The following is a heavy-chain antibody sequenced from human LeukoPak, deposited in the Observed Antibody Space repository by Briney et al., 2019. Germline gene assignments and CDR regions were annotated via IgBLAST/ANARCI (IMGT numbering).Heavy chain of an antibody. Sequence: PGGSLRLSCAASGFTFSSYAMHWVRQAPGKGLEWVAVISYDGSNKYYADSVKGRFTISRDNSKNTLYLQMNSLRAEDTAVYYCARNPPYYDILTGYSGPNWFDPWGQGTLVTVSS. J-gene: IGHJ5*02. D-gene: IGHD3-9*01. CDR3: ARNPPYYDILTGYSGPNWFDP. CDR2: ISYDGSNK. CDR1: GFTFSSYA. V-gene: IGHV3-30-3*01.